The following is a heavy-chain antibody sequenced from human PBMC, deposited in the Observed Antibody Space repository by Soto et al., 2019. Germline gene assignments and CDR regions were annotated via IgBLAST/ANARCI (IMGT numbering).Heavy chain of an antibody. CDR2: IYTSGST. Sequence: PSETLSLTCTVSGGSISSYYWSWVRQPAGNGLEWIGLIYTSGSTNYNPSLKSRVTMSVDTSKNQSSLKLSSVTAADTAVYYCARDSAIGSIFGVVTYILFDYWGQGTLVTVSS. J-gene: IGHJ4*02. V-gene: IGHV4-4*07. CDR1: GGSISSYY. CDR3: ARDSAIGSIFGVVTYILFDY. D-gene: IGHD3-3*01.